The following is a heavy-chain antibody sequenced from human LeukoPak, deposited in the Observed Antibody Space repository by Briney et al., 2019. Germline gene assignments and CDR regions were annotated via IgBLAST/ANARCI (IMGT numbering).Heavy chain of an antibody. D-gene: IGHD3-10*01. Sequence: PSETLSLTCTVSGASVNSGSSYWSWIRQPPGKGPEWIGNIYYSGSTHYNPSLKSRVTMSLDTSKNEFSLKLSSLTAADTAMYFCARENRGQTYGSLLDYRGQGTLVTVSS. CDR1: GASVNSGSSY. CDR3: ARENRGQTYGSLLDY. CDR2: IYYSGST. J-gene: IGHJ4*02. V-gene: IGHV4-61*01.